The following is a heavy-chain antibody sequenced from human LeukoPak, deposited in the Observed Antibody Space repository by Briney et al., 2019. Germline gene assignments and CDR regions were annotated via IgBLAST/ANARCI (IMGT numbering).Heavy chain of an antibody. D-gene: IGHD3-10*01. CDR2: IRGDGYDT. V-gene: IGHV3-74*01. CDR3: ASDRVLGSGSLDN. J-gene: IGHJ4*02. Sequence: GGSLRLSCTASGFRFSDFWMHWVRQAPGKGLVWVSRIRGDGYDTNYADPVKGRFTISRDNAQNTLYLQINSLRAEDTAVYYCASDRVLGSGSLDNWGQGTLVTVSS. CDR1: GFRFSDFW.